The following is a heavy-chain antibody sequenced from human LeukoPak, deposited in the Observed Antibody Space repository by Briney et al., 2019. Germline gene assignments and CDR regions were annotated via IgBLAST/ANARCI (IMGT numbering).Heavy chain of an antibody. V-gene: IGHV3-23*01. CDR1: GFTFSSYA. Sequence: GGSLILSRAASGFTFSSYAMSWVRQAPGKGLEWVSAISGSGGSTYYADSVKGRFTISRDNSKNTLCLQMNRLRAEGTAVYYCAQDTCSSTSCYFIYYYYMDVWGKGTTVTVSS. CDR2: ISGSGGST. D-gene: IGHD2-2*01. CDR3: AQDTCSSTSCYFIYYYYMDV. J-gene: IGHJ6*03.